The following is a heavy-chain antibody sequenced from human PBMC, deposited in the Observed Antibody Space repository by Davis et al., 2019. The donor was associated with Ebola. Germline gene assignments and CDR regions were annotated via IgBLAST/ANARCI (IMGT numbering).Heavy chain of an antibody. D-gene: IGHD4-17*01. CDR1: GGSIGTYY. CDR2: IDYSGSI. Sequence: SETLSLTCTVSGGSIGTYYWSWIRQPPGKGLEWIGWIDYSGSINYNPSLKSRVTMSVDTSKNQFSLKLSSVTAADTAVYYCARGNYGDYIVLYYYNMDVWGQGTTVTVSS. CDR3: ARGNYGDYIVLYYYNMDV. J-gene: IGHJ6*02. V-gene: IGHV4-59*01.